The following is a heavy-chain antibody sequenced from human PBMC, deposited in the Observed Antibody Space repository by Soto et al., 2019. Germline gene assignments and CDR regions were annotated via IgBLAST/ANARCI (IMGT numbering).Heavy chain of an antibody. J-gene: IGHJ4*02. Sequence: GESLKISCAGSGYSFINYWIAWVRQMPGKGLEWMGVIYPGDSDTRYSSSFQGQVTISADESTAYLRWSRLKASDTAMYYCARLYYYGSGLHIPPDYWGQGTLVTVSS. CDR2: IYPGDSDT. CDR3: ARLYYYGSGLHIPPDY. V-gene: IGHV5-51*01. D-gene: IGHD3-10*01. CDR1: GYSFINYW.